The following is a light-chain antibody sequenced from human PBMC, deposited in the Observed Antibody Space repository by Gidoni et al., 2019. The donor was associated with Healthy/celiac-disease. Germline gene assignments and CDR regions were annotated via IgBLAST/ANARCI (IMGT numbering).Light chain of an antibody. CDR3: QRSYSTPIT. J-gene: IGKJ5*01. CDR1: QSISSY. Sequence: IPMTQSPSSLSASVGDRVIITCPASQSISSYLNWYQQKPGKAPKLLIYAASRLQSGVPSMCSGSGSGTDFTLTISSLQPEDFATYYCQRSYSTPITFGQGTRLEIK. CDR2: AAS. V-gene: IGKV1-39*01.